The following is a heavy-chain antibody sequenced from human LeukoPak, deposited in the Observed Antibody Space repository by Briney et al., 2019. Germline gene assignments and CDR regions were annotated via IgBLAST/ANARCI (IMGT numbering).Heavy chain of an antibody. D-gene: IGHD2-8*01. CDR2: IYHSGST. J-gene: IGHJ4*02. Sequence: SETLSLTCAVSGGSISSGGYSWSWIRQPPGKGLEWIVYIYHSGSTYYNPSLKSRVTISVDRSKNQFSLKLSSVTAADTAVYYCAREMLDCTNGVCYRYFDYWGQGTLVTVSS. V-gene: IGHV4-30-2*01. CDR3: AREMLDCTNGVCYRYFDY. CDR1: GGSISSGGYS.